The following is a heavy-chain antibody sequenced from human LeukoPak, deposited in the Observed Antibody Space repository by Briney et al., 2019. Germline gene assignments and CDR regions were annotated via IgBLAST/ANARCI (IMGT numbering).Heavy chain of an antibody. D-gene: IGHD4-17*01. V-gene: IGHV4-59*01. CDR1: GGSISSYY. Sequence: SETLSLTCTVSGGSISSYYWSWIRQPPGKGLEWIGYIYYGGSTNYNPSLKSRVTISVDTSKNQFSLKLSSVTAADTAVYYCARDLGDGFDYWGQGTLVTVSS. CDR3: ARDLGDGFDY. J-gene: IGHJ4*02. CDR2: IYYGGST.